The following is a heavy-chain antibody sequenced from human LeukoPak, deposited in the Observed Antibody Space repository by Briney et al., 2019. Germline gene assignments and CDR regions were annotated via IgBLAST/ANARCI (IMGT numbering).Heavy chain of an antibody. CDR3: ARSGPSRFGVVINWFDP. CDR2: INHSGST. V-gene: IGHV4-34*01. J-gene: IGHJ5*02. Sequence: PSETLSPTCAVYGGSFSGYYWSWIRQPPGKGLEWIGEINHSGSTNYNPSLKSRVTISVDTSKNQFSLKLSSVTAADTAVYYCARSGPSRFGVVINWFDPWGQGTLVTVSS. CDR1: GGSFSGYY. D-gene: IGHD3-3*01.